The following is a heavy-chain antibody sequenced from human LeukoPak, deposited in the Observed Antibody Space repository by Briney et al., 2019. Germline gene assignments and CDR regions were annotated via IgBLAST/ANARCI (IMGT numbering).Heavy chain of an antibody. Sequence: ASVKVSCKASGYTFTGYSIHWVRQAPGQGLEWLGWINPNTGGTDYAQKFQGRVTMTGDTSVSTAYMELNRLTSDDTAVYYCARDGDILIRISATVYFDYWGQGTLVTVSS. CDR1: GYTFTGYS. J-gene: IGHJ4*02. CDR3: ARDGDILIRISATVYFDY. CDR2: INPNTGGT. D-gene: IGHD2-8*01. V-gene: IGHV1-2*02.